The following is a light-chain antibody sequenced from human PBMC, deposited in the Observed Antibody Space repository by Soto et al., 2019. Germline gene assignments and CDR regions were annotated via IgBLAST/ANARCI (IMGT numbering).Light chain of an antibody. J-gene: IGKJ1*01. CDR2: WAS. CDR3: QQYESTPPT. V-gene: IGKV4-1*01. Sequence: DIVMTQSPASLAVSLGERATINCKSSQSVLYSSNNKNHLAWYQQKPGQPPKLLIYWASARESGVPDRFSGSGSGTDFTLTISSLQAEDVAVYYCQQYESTPPTFGQGTKVEIK. CDR1: QSVLYSSNNKNH.